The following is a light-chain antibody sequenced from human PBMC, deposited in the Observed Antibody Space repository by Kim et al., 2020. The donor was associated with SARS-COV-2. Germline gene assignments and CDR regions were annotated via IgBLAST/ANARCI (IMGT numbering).Light chain of an antibody. V-gene: IGKV1-6*01. CDR3: LQDNNYPWT. Sequence: AIQMTQSPSSLSASVGDRVTITCRASQDIKNHLGWYQQKPGKAPKLLIYAASTLQSGVPSRFSSSGSGTDFSLTISSLQPDDFATYYCLQDNNYPWTFGQGTKVDIK. CDR1: QDIKNH. J-gene: IGKJ1*01. CDR2: AAS.